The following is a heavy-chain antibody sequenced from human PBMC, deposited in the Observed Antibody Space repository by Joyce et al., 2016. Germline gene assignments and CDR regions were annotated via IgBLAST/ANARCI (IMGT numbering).Heavy chain of an antibody. D-gene: IGHD3-16*01. CDR1: GYIFTGFF. V-gene: IGHV1-2*02. Sequence: QVQLVQSGAEVKKPGASVKVSCKSSGYIFTGFFIHWVRQAPGQGLEWMGWISPSTGGTNYAHKLQGRVTLTRDTSINTTYMEVSSLKSDDTAIYYCARDGGGSSLYYWGQGTLVIVSS. CDR3: ARDGGGSSLYY. CDR2: ISPSTGGT. J-gene: IGHJ4*02.